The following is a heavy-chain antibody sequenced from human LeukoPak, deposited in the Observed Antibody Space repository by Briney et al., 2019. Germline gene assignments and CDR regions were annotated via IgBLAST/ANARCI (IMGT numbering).Heavy chain of an antibody. Sequence: SQTLSLTCSVSGDSISSGDYYWDWIRQPPGKGLEWIGYIYYSGSTSDNPSLKSRVSISMDTSKNQISLKLSSVTAADTAVYYCARWFYYGSGRRQFDYWGQGALVTVSS. CDR2: IYYSGST. CDR1: GDSISSGDYY. D-gene: IGHD3-10*01. J-gene: IGHJ4*02. CDR3: ARWFYYGSGRRQFDY. V-gene: IGHV4-30-4*01.